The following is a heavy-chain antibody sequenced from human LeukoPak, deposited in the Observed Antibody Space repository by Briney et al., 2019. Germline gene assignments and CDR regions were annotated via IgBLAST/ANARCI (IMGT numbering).Heavy chain of an antibody. Sequence: PGGSLRLSCAASGFTFSSYAMSWVRQAPGKGLEWVSAISGSGGSTYYADSVKGRFTISRDNSKNTLYLQMNSLRAEDTAVYYCAKRGLRLGELSLYYFDYWGQGTLVTVSS. CDR1: GFTFSSYA. CDR2: ISGSGGST. D-gene: IGHD3-16*02. V-gene: IGHV3-23*01. CDR3: AKRGLRLGELSLYYFDY. J-gene: IGHJ4*02.